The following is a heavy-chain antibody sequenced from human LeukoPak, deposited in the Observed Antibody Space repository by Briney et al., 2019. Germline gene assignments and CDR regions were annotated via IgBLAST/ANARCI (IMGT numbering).Heavy chain of an antibody. J-gene: IGHJ4*02. CDR3: GGSCYSY. V-gene: IGHV1-69*04. CDR2: IIPIIDLA. Sequence: SVKVSCKASGGTFSSYAISWVRQAPGQGLQWMGRIIPIIDLANYAQKFQGRVTITADESTSTAYMELSSLRSEDTAIYCNGGSCYSYWGQGTLVTISS. D-gene: IGHD2-15*01. CDR1: GGTFSSYA.